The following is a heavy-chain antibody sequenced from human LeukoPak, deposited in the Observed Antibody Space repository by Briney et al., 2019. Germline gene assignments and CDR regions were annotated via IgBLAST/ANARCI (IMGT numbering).Heavy chain of an antibody. Sequence: SVKVSCKASGGTFSSYAISWVRQAPGQGLEWMGRIIPILGIASYAQKFQGRVTITADKSTSTAYMELSSLRSEDTAVYYCARDRAYCGGDCYSNWFDPWGQGTLVTVSS. CDR2: IIPILGIA. CDR1: GGTFSSYA. D-gene: IGHD2-21*02. V-gene: IGHV1-69*04. CDR3: ARDRAYCGGDCYSNWFDP. J-gene: IGHJ5*02.